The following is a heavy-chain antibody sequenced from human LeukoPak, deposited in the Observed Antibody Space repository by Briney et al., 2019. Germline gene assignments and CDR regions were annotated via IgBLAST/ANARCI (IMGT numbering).Heavy chain of an antibody. J-gene: IGHJ6*03. V-gene: IGHV4-61*02. CDR3: ASSTVTSYYYYYMDV. CDR2: IYTSGST. CDR1: GGSISSGSYY. Sequence: SETLSLTCTVSGGSISSGSYYWSWIRQPAGKGLEWIGRIYTSGSTNYHPSLKSRFTISVDTSKNQFSLKLSSVTAADTAVYYCASSTVTSYYYYYMDVWGKGTTVTISS. D-gene: IGHD4-17*01.